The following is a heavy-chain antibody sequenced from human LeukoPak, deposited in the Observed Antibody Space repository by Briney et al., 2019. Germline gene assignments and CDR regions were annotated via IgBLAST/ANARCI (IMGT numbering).Heavy chain of an antibody. D-gene: IGHD6-13*01. Sequence: PGGSLRLSCAASGFTLSSYEMNWVRLAPGKGLEWISYISRTGNSIYYADSVKGRFTISRDSAKNSLYLQMNSLRAEDTAVYYCARGPYSSNWYVDYWGQGTLVT. CDR1: GFTLSSYE. CDR2: ISRTGNSI. V-gene: IGHV3-48*03. J-gene: IGHJ4*02. CDR3: ARGPYSSNWYVDY.